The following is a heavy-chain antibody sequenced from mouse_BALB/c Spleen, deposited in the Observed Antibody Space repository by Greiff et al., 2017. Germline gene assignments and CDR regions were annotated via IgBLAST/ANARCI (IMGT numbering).Heavy chain of an antibody. V-gene: IGHV1-7*01. J-gene: IGHJ3*01. CDR1: GYTFTSYW. CDR3: ARPGTAWFAY. Sequence: QVQLQQSGAELAKPGASVKMSCKASGYTFTSYWMHWVKQRPGQGLEWIGYINPSTGYTEYNQKFKDKAALTADKSSSTAYMQLSSLTSEDSAVYYCARPGTAWFAYWGQGTLVTVSA. CDR2: INPSTGYT. D-gene: IGHD4-1*01.